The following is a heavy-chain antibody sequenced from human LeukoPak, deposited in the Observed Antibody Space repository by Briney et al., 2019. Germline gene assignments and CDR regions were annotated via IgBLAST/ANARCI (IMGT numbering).Heavy chain of an antibody. CDR1: GHSFVRYG. CDR2: ISGYNGKI. V-gene: IGHV1-18*01. Sequence: GASVKVSCKASGHSFVRYGISWVRQAPGQGLEWMGWISGYNGKINYAQKFQGRVTMTTDPSTSTAYLELRSLTSEDTAVYYCARRFCSSVSCYDDDAFDVWGQGTLVTVSS. CDR3: ARRFCSSVSCYDDDAFDV. D-gene: IGHD2-2*01. J-gene: IGHJ3*01.